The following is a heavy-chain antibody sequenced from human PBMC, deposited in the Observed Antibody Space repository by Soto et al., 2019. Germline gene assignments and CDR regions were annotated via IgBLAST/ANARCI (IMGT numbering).Heavy chain of an antibody. CDR1: GYTFINYY. D-gene: IGHD6-13*01. Sequence: QEQLVQSGAEVKEPGASVKVSCEASGYTFINYYIHWVRQAPGQGLEWMAIINPMGGSTNYAQEFQGRVTLTSDTSTRTVYMELSSLRFEDTALFYCARDLAAGDLWGQGTLVTVSS. V-gene: IGHV1-46*01. J-gene: IGHJ5*02. CDR2: INPMGGST. CDR3: ARDLAAGDL.